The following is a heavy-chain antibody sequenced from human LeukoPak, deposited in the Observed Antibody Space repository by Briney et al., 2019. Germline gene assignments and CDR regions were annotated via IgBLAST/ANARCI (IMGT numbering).Heavy chain of an antibody. J-gene: IGHJ5*02. CDR1: GGSISSSSYY. CDR3: ARGVPAAIGYNWFDP. Sequence: SETLSLTCTVSGGSISSSSYYWGWIRQPPGKGLEWIGSIYYSGSTYYNPSLKSRVTISVDTSKNQFPLKLSSVTAADTAVYYCARGVPAAIGYNWFDPWGQGTLVTVSS. V-gene: IGHV4-39*01. D-gene: IGHD2-2*01. CDR2: IYYSGST.